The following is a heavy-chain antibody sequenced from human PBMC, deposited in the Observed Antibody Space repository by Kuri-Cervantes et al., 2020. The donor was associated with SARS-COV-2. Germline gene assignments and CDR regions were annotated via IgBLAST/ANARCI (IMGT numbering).Heavy chain of an antibody. V-gene: IGHV4-39*02. J-gene: IGHJ4*02. CDR1: GGSISSSSYY. CDR3: ARDGGGYYDSSGYYGQLGFDY. D-gene: IGHD3-22*01. CDR2: IYYSGST. Sequence: SETLSLTCTVSGGSISSSSYYWGWIRQPPGKGLEWIGSIYYSGSTYYNPSLKSRVTISVDTSKNQFSLKLSSVTAADTAVYYCARDGGGYYDSSGYYGQLGFDYWGQGTLVTVSS.